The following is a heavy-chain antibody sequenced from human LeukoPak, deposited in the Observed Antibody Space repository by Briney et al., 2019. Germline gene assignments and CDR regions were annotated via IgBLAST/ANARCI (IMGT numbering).Heavy chain of an antibody. CDR1: GYTFTGDY. D-gene: IGHD3-22*01. CDR3: ARDHSYYDSSGWFDY. Sequence: ASVKVSCKASGYTFTGDYMHWVRQAPGQGLEWMGWINPNSGGTNYAQKFQGRVTMTRDTSISTAYMELSRLRSDDTAVYYCARDHSYYDSSGWFDYWGQGTLVTVSS. CDR2: INPNSGGT. V-gene: IGHV1-2*02. J-gene: IGHJ4*02.